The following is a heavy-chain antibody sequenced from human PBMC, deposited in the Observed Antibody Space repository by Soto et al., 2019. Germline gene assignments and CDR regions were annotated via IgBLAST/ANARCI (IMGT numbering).Heavy chain of an antibody. V-gene: IGHV1-58*01. CDR2: IIIAGGGT. D-gene: IGHD2-15*01. J-gene: IGHJ3*02. CDR3: AAELYSGGRCCSFDI. CDR1: GIIFSNSA. Sequence: QMQVVQSGPEVKKPGTSVTVSCKTSGIIFSNSAVQWVRQARGQRLEWLGWIIIAGGGTKYSQSLQGKITITRDMSTNTADMGLSSMRSEDTAIYYCAAELYSGGRCCSFDIWGQGTRITVSS.